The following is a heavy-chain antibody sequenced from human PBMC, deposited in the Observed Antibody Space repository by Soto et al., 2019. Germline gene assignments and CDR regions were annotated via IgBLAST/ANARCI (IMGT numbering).Heavy chain of an antibody. V-gene: IGHV4-59*01. J-gene: IGHJ3*01. CDR2: LLYRGTA. CDR1: DSSMSPYY. CDR3: AREKDLILGGYAFGY. D-gene: IGHD1-26*01. Sequence: QVQLQESGPRLVKPSETLSLTCSVSDSSMSPYYWTWFRQAPGKGLEWIGHLLYRGTATYNPALKCRVTISLDTSKKQVSLKLRSVIAADTAVYYCAREKDLILGGYAFGYWGPGTLVTVSS.